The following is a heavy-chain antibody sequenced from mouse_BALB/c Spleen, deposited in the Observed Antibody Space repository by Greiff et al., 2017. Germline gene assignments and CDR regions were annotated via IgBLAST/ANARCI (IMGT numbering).Heavy chain of an antibody. D-gene: IGHD2-14*01. CDR3: ATNRYAAD. J-gene: IGHJ3*01. CDR2: ISSGGGST. CDR1: GFAFSSYD. V-gene: IGHV5-12-1*01. Sequence: EVMLVESGGGLVKPGGSLKLSCAASGFAFSSYDMSWVRQTPEKRLEWVAYISSGGGSTYYPDTVKGRFTLARDNAKNTLYLQMSSLKSEDTAMYYCATNRYAADWGQGTLVTVSA.